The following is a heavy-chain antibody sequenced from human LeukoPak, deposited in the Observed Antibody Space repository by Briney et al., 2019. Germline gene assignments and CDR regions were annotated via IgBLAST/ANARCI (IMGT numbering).Heavy chain of an antibody. D-gene: IGHD6-13*01. CDR1: GGTISSYY. J-gene: IGHJ4*02. V-gene: IGHV4-59*01. CDR3: ARSYSSSWIDY. Sequence: SETLSLTCTASGGTISSYYWSWIRQPPGRGLEWIGYVYYSGNTNYNPSLKSRVTMSVDSSKNQFSLNLSSVTAADTAVYYCARSYSSSWIDYWGQGTLVTVSS. CDR2: VYYSGNT.